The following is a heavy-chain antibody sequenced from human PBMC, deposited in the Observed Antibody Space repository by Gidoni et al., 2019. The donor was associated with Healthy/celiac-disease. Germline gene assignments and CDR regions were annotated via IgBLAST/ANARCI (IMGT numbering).Heavy chain of an antibody. Sequence: QVQLQESGPGLVKPSETLSLTCTVSGGSISSYYWSWIRQPPGKGLEWIGYIYYSGSTNYNPSLKSRVTISVDTSKNQFSLKLSSVTAADTAVYYCARGAPTVTTPHFDLWGRGTLVTVSS. CDR3: ARGAPTVTTPHFDL. CDR2: IYYSGST. V-gene: IGHV4-59*01. J-gene: IGHJ2*01. D-gene: IGHD4-17*01. CDR1: GGSISSYY.